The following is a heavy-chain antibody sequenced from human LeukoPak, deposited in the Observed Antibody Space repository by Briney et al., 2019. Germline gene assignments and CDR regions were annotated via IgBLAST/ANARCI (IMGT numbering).Heavy chain of an antibody. CDR3: ATIYGLWFGEGDAFDI. CDR1: GYTFTSYG. D-gene: IGHD3-10*01. J-gene: IGHJ3*02. V-gene: IGHV1-18*01. CDR2: ISAYNGNT. Sequence: GASVKVSCKASGYTFTSYGISWVRQAPGQGLEWMGWISAYNGNTDYAQKLQGRVTMTTDTSTSTAYMELRSLRSEDTAVYYCATIYGLWFGEGDAFDIWGQGTMVTVSS.